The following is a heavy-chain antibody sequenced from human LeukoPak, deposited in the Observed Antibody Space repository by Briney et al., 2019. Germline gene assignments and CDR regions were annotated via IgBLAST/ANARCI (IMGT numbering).Heavy chain of an antibody. CDR3: ARTYSSSDEFDY. CDR2: INPSGGST. Sequence: ASVKVSCKASGYTFTSYYIHWVRQAPGQGLEWMGIINPSGGSTTYAQKFQGRVAMTRDTSTSRDYMEVSSLRSEDTAVYYCARTYSSSDEFDYWGQGTLVTVSS. D-gene: IGHD6-13*01. J-gene: IGHJ4*02. V-gene: IGHV1-46*01. CDR1: GYTFTSYY.